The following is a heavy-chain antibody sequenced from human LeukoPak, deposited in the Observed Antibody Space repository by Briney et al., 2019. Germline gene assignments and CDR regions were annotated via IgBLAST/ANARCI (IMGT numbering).Heavy chain of an antibody. CDR1: GYTFTGYY. CDR2: INPNSGGT. Sequence: ASVKVSCKASGYTFTGYYMHWVRQAPGQGLEWMGWINPNSGGTNYAQKFQGRVTMTRDTSISTAYMELSRLRSDDTAVYYCARDGIAVAGFYYYYGMDVWGQGTTVTVSS. D-gene: IGHD6-19*01. CDR3: ARDGIAVAGFYYYYGMDV. V-gene: IGHV1-2*02. J-gene: IGHJ6*02.